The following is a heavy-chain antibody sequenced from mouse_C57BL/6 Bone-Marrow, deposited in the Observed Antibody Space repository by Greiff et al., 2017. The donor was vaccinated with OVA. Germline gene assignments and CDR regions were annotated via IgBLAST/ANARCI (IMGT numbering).Heavy chain of an antibody. CDR3: ASRLYYSKGAY. Sequence: VQLQQSGAELVKPGASVKMSCKASGYTFTSYWITWVKQRPGQGLEWIGDIYPGSGSTNYNEKFKSKATLTVDTSSSTAYMQLSSLTSEDSAVYYCASRLYYSKGAYWGQGTLVTVSA. CDR2: IYPGSGST. J-gene: IGHJ3*01. D-gene: IGHD2-5*01. V-gene: IGHV1-55*01. CDR1: GYTFTSYW.